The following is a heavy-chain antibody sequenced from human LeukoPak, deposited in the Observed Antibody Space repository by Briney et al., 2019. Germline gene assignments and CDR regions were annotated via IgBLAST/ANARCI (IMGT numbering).Heavy chain of an antibody. CDR3: ARSDIVVVPAAPASYYYYYYGMDV. J-gene: IGHJ6*02. CDR2: IYYSGST. V-gene: IGHV4-59*01. Sequence: PSETLSLTCTVSGGSISSYYWSWIRQPPGKGLEWLGYIYYSGSTNYNPSLKSRVTISVDTSKNQFSLKLSSVTAADTAVYYCARSDIVVVPAAPASYYYYYYGMDVWGQGTTVTVSS. CDR1: GGSISSYY. D-gene: IGHD2-2*01.